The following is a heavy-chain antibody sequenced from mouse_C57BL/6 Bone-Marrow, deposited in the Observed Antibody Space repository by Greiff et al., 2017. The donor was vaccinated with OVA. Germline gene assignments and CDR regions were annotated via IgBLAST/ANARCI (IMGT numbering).Heavy chain of an antibody. CDR1: GFTFSDYG. J-gene: IGHJ2*01. Sequence: EVKVVESGGGLVKPGGSLKLSCAASGFTFSDYGMHWVRQAPEKGLEWVAYISSGSSTIYYADTVKGRFTISRDNAKNTLFLQMTSLRSEDTAMYYCARDGKGYFDYWGQGTTLTVSS. CDR2: ISSGSSTI. CDR3: ARDGKGYFDY. V-gene: IGHV5-17*01. D-gene: IGHD2-1*01.